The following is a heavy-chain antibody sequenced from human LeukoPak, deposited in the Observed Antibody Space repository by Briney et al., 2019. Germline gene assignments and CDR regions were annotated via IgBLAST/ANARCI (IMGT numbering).Heavy chain of an antibody. CDR3: ARGDFLDY. J-gene: IGHJ4*02. CDR2: IYYSGST. D-gene: IGHD2-21*02. Sequence: SETLSLTCTVSGGSISSYYWSWIRQPPGKGLEWIGYIYYSGSTNYNPSLKSRVTISVDTSKNQFSLKLSSVTATDTAVYYCARGDFLDYWGQGTLVTVSS. CDR1: GGSISSYY. V-gene: IGHV4-59*01.